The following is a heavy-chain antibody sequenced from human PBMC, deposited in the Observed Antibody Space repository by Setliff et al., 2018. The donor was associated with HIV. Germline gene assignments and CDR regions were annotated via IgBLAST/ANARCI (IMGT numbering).Heavy chain of an antibody. Sequence: PSETLSLTCTVSGGSSNSYYWSWIRQPPGKGLEWIGYIYTSGGTNYNPSLKSRVTISVDTSKNKFSLKLSSVTAADTAVYYCASEKVAWTVSDSFFEFWGQGVPVTVSS. V-gene: IGHV4-4*09. CDR3: ASEKVAWTVSDSFFEF. J-gene: IGHJ4*02. CDR1: GGSSNSYY. CDR2: IYTSGGT. D-gene: IGHD2-15*01.